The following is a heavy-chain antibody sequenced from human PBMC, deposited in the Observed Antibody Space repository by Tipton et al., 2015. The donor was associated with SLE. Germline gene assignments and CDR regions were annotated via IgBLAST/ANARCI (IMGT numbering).Heavy chain of an antibody. CDR2: ISSSGGTI. D-gene: IGHD2-2*01. Sequence: SLRLSCAASGFTFSSYEMNWVRQAPGKGLEWVSYISSSGGTIYYADSVKGRFTISRDNGKNSLYLQMNSLRAEDTAVYYCARGCSSSTCEPFYFFGMDVWGQGTTVTVSS. J-gene: IGHJ6*02. CDR1: GFTFSSYE. V-gene: IGHV3-48*03. CDR3: ARGCSSSTCEPFYFFGMDV.